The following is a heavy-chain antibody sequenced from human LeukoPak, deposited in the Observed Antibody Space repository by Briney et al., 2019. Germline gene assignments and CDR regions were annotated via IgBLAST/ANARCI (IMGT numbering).Heavy chain of an antibody. CDR3: TRDGLGYGSCYF. J-gene: IGHJ4*02. Sequence: QTGGSLRLSCAASGFTFSTYAMSWVRQAPGKGLEWVSVIYSGGNTYYTDSVKGRFTISRDNSKNTLYLQMNSLRAEDTAVYYCTRDGLGYGSCYFWGQGTQVTVSS. D-gene: IGHD6-25*01. CDR1: GFTFSTYA. CDR2: IYSGGNT. V-gene: IGHV3-53*01.